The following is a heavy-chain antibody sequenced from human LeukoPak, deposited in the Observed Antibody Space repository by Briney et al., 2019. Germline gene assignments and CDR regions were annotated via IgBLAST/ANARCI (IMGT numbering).Heavy chain of an antibody. CDR1: GGSISSYY. J-gene: IGHJ6*02. D-gene: IGHD2-21*01. Sequence: SETLSLTCTVSGGSISSYYWSWIRQPPGKGLEWVGYICYSGSTNYNPSFKSRVTISVDTSKNQFSPKLSSVTAADTAVYYCARVGGDYYGMDVWGQGTTVTVSS. CDR2: ICYSGST. V-gene: IGHV4-59*01. CDR3: ARVGGDYYGMDV.